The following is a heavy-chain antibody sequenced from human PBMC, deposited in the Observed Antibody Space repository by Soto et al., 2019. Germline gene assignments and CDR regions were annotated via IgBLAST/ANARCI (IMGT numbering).Heavy chain of an antibody. Sequence: GGSLRLSCSASGFTFSSYAMHWVRQAPGKGLEYVSAISSNGSSTYYADSVKGRFTISRDNSKNTLYLQMSSLRAEDTAVYYCVKAPRVSSSWYYFDYWGQGTLVTVSS. D-gene: IGHD6-13*01. V-gene: IGHV3-64D*08. CDR2: ISSNGSST. CDR3: VKAPRVSSSWYYFDY. CDR1: GFTFSSYA. J-gene: IGHJ4*02.